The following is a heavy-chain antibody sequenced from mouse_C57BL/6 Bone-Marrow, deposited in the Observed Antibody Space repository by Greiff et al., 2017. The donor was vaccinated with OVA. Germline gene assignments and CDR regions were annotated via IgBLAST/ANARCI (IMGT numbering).Heavy chain of an antibody. CDR1: GYTFTDHT. CDR3: ARGAFPYYGSSLFDY. V-gene: IGHV1-78*01. CDR2: IYPRDGST. J-gene: IGHJ2*01. Sequence: LQESDAELVKPGASVKISCKVSGYTFTDHTIHWMKQRPEQGLEWIGYIYPRDGSTKYNEKFKGKATLTADKSSSTAYMQLNSLTSEDSAVYFCARGAFPYYGSSLFDYWGQGTTLTVSS. D-gene: IGHD1-1*01.